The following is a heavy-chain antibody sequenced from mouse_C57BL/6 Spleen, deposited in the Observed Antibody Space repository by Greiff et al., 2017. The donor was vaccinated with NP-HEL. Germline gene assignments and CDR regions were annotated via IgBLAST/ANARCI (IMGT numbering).Heavy chain of an antibody. CDR2: IDPSDSET. CDR3: ARGDYYGGRYYFDY. D-gene: IGHD1-2*01. J-gene: IGHJ2*01. Sequence: VQLQQPGAELVRPGSSVKLSCKASGYTFTSYWMHWVKQRPIQGLEWIGNIDPSDSETHYNQKFKDKATLTVDKSSSTAYMQLSSLTSEDSAVYYCARGDYYGGRYYFDYWGQGTTLTVSS. CDR1: GYTFTSYW. V-gene: IGHV1-52*01.